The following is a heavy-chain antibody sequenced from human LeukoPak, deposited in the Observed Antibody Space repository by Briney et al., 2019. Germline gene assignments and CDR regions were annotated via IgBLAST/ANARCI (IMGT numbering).Heavy chain of an antibody. V-gene: IGHV4-59*01. Sequence: SETLSLTCTVSGGSISSYYWSWIRQPPGKGLEWIGYIYYSGSTNYNPSLKRRGTISVDTSKNQFSLKLSSVTAADTAVYYCARGRLRHYFDYWGQGTLVTVSS. CDR1: GGSISSYY. D-gene: IGHD3-16*01. CDR2: IYYSGST. CDR3: ARGRLRHYFDY. J-gene: IGHJ4*02.